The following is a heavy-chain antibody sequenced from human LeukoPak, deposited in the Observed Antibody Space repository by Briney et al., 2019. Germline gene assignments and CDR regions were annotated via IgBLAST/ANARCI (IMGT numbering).Heavy chain of an antibody. CDR2: ISGSGDKT. CDR1: GFTFSNYA. J-gene: IGHJ4*02. CDR3: AKDQGLTGFYTTFDY. D-gene: IGHD3-9*01. Sequence: PGGSLRLSCAASGFTFSNYAMSWVRQAPGMGPEWVSAISGSGDKTYYADSVKGRFTIPRDTSKNTVYLQMNSLRAEDTAVYYCAKDQGLTGFYTTFDYWGQGTLVTVSS. V-gene: IGHV3-23*01.